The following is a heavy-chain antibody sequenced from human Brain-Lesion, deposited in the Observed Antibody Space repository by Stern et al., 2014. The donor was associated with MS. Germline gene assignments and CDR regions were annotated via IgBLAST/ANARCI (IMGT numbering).Heavy chain of an antibody. CDR2: IKQDGSEK. CDR3: ARDDTSSSWYNY. V-gene: IGHV3-7*01. Sequence: VQLVESGGGLVQPGGPLRLPCAASGFTFNNYWLTWAPQPPGKGLEWGPNIKQDGSEKFYVNSVKGRFTISRDNAKNSLYLQMNALKAEDTAVYYCARDDTSSSWYNYWGQGTLVTVSS. J-gene: IGHJ4*02. CDR1: GFTFNNYW. D-gene: IGHD6-13*01.